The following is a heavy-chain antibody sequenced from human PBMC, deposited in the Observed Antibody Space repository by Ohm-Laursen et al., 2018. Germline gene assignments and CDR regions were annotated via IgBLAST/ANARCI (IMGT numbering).Heavy chain of an antibody. V-gene: IGHV3-23*01. D-gene: IGHD3-9*01. CDR3: SKVSDNWKGYIDY. Sequence: SLRLSCSASGFTFSSYAMSWVRQAPGKGLAWVSTITGSGGTTFYADSVKGRFSISRDSSKNSLYLQMNSLRAEDTAVYYCSKVSDNWKGYIDYWGQGTLVTVSS. J-gene: IGHJ4*02. CDR2: ITGSGGTT. CDR1: GFTFSSYA.